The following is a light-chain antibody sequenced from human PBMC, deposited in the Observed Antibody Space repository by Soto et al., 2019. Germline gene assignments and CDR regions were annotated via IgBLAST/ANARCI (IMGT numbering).Light chain of an antibody. CDR3: QQYCSSPRT. Sequence: EIMLTQSPGTMSLSPGERATLSCRASQTVSSSYLAWYQQKLGQAPRLLIYGASNRATGIPDRFSGSGSGTDFTLTISRLEPEDFAVYYCQQYCSSPRTFGQGTKVEIK. CDR1: QTVSSSY. V-gene: IGKV3-20*01. J-gene: IGKJ1*01. CDR2: GAS.